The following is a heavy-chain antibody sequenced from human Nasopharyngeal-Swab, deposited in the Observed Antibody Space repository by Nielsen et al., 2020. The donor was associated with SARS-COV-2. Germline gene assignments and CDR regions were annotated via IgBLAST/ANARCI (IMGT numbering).Heavy chain of an antibody. Sequence: SETLSLTCAVCAGSFSGYYWSWIRQSPGKGLEWVGEINHGGGPNYNPSLKSRVTISIDTSKNQFSLKLTSVTAADTAVYYCARVVRELDLKYYFHYHYMDVWGKGTTVTVSS. CDR1: AGSFSGYY. CDR2: INHGGGP. V-gene: IGHV4-34*01. J-gene: IGHJ6*03. D-gene: IGHD1-1*01. CDR3: ARVVRELDLKYYFHYHYMDV.